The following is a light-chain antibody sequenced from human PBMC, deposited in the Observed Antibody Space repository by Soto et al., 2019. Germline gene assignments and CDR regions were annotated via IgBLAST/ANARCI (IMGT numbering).Light chain of an antibody. CDR1: QSISSW. CDR2: KAS. J-gene: IGKJ1*01. CDR3: QPYTSYGWT. Sequence: ASQSISSWLAWYQQKPGKAPKLLIYKASSLESGVPSRFSGSGYGTEFTLTRSRLQCDDSATNYGQPYTSYGWTYDVGTKVDIK. V-gene: IGKV1-5*03.